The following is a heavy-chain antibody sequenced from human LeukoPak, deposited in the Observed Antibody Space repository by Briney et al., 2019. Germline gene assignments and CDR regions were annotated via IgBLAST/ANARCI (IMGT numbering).Heavy chain of an antibody. CDR2: IWYDGSNK. CDR1: GFTFSGYG. J-gene: IGHJ4*02. V-gene: IGHV3-33*01. CDR3: ARGTPLGLWWSPSVDY. Sequence: PGRSLRLSCAASGFTFSGYGMHWVRQAPGKGLEWVAVIWYDGSNKYYADSVKGRFTISRDNSKNTLYLQMNSLRAEDTAVYYCARGTPLGLWWSPSVDYWGQGTLVTVSS. D-gene: IGHD2-21*01.